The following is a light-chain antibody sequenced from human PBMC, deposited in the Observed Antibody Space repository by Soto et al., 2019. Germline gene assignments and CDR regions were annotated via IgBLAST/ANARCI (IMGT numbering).Light chain of an antibody. CDR3: SSYAGSNNLL. CDR1: SSDVGGYNY. CDR2: EVS. J-gene: IGLJ2*01. Sequence: QSALTQPPSASGSPGHSVTLSCTGTSSDVGGYNYVSWYQQHPGKAPQLMIYEVSRRPSGVPDRFSGSKSGNTASLTVSGLQAEDEADYYCSSYAGSNNLLFGGGTQLTVL. V-gene: IGLV2-8*01.